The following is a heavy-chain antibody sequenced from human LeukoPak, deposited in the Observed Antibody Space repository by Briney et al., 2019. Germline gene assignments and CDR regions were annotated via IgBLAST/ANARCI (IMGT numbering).Heavy chain of an antibody. V-gene: IGHV1-8*01. CDR2: MNPNSGNT. J-gene: IGHJ5*02. CDR3: AIAAAGTFLNWFDP. Sequence: ASVKVSCKASGYTFASYDINWVRQATGQGLEWMGWMNPNSGNTGYAQKFQGRVTMTRNTSISTAYMELSSLRSEDTAVYYCAIAAAGTFLNWFDPWGQGTLVTVSS. CDR1: GYTFASYD. D-gene: IGHD6-13*01.